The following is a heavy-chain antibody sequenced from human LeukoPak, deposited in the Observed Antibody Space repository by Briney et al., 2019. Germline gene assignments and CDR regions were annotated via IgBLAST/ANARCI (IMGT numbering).Heavy chain of an antibody. Sequence: GGSLRLSCAASGFTFSSYSMNWVRQAPGKGLEWVSYISSSSSTIYYADSVKGRFTISRDNAKNSLYLQMNSLRDEDTAVYYCARVVSGWYGDYFDYWGQGTLVTVSS. CDR3: ARVVSGWYGDYFDY. V-gene: IGHV3-48*02. D-gene: IGHD6-19*01. J-gene: IGHJ4*02. CDR2: ISSSSSTI. CDR1: GFTFSSYS.